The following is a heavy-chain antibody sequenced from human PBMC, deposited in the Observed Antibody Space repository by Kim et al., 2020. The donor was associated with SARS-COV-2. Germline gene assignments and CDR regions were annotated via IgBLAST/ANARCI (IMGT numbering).Heavy chain of an antibody. CDR3: ARAHVVRWLQPLKNAFDI. CDR2: INHSGST. J-gene: IGHJ3*02. Sequence: SETLSLTCAVYGGSFSGYYRSWIRQPPGKGLEWIGEINHSGSTNYNPSLKSRVTISVDTSKNQFSLKLSSVTAADTAVYYCARAHVVRWLQPLKNAFDIWGQGTMVTVSS. V-gene: IGHV4-34*01. D-gene: IGHD2-21*01. CDR1: GGSFSGYY.